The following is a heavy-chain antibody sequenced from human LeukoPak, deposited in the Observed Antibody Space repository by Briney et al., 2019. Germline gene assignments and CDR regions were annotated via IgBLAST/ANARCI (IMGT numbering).Heavy chain of an antibody. V-gene: IGHV3-30*02. J-gene: IGHJ5*02. Sequence: GGSLRLSCAASGFTFSSYGMHWVRQAPGKGLEWVAFIRYDGSNKYYADSVKGRFTISRDNSKNTLYLQMNSLRAEDTAVYYCARGGSSGSNWFDPWGQGTLVTVSS. CDR1: GFTFSSYG. CDR3: ARGGSSGSNWFDP. D-gene: IGHD3-22*01. CDR2: IRYDGSNK.